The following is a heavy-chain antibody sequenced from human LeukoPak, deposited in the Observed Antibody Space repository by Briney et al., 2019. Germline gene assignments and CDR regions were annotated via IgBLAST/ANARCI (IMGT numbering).Heavy chain of an antibody. Sequence: GGSLRLSCAASGFTFDEYAMHWVRQAPGKGLEWVSGISYSSGTIGYVDSVKGRFTISRDNAKNSLYLQMNSLRPEDTALYYCAKDRGGSSELGDAFDVWGQGTMVRVSS. CDR3: AKDRGGSSELGDAFDV. V-gene: IGHV3-9*01. D-gene: IGHD1-26*01. J-gene: IGHJ3*01. CDR1: GFTFDEYA. CDR2: ISYSSGTI.